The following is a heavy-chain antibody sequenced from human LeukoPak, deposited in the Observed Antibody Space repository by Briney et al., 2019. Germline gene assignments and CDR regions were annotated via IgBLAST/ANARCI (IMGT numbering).Heavy chain of an antibody. CDR2: INHSGST. V-gene: IGHV4-34*01. CDR1: GGSFSGYY. J-gene: IGHJ4*02. D-gene: IGHD4-17*01. Sequence: SETLSLTCAVYGGSFSGYYWSWIRQPPGKGLEWIGEINHSGSTNYNPSLKSRVTIPVDTSKNQFSLKLSSVTAADTAVYYCARGGYITVTTLRPFGYWGQGTLVTVSS. CDR3: ARGGYITVTTLRPFGY.